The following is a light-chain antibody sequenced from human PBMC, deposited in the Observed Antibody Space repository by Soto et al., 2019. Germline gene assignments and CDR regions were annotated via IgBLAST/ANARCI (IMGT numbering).Light chain of an antibody. V-gene: IGLV2-14*01. J-gene: IGLJ2*01. CDR3: RSYTSSSPYVV. Sequence: QSALTQPASVSGSHGQSITISCTGTSSDVGGYNYVSWYQQHPGKAPKLMIYDVSNRPSGVSNRFSGSKSGNTASLTISGLQAEDEADYYCRSYTSSSPYVVFGGGTKLTVL. CDR1: SSDVGGYNY. CDR2: DVS.